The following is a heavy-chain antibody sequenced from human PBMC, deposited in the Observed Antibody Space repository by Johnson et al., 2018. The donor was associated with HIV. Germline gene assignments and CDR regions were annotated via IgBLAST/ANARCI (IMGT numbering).Heavy chain of an antibody. Sequence: QMLLVESGGGVVQPGRSLRLSCAASGFTFSTYGMHWVSQAPGKGLEWVAVMWYDGSNKYFADSVQGRFTISRDNSKNTLYLQMNSLRAEDTAVYYCAREFARFLEWFQTDGRAFDIWGQGTMVTVSS. J-gene: IGHJ3*02. D-gene: IGHD3-3*01. CDR1: GFTFSTYG. CDR2: MWYDGSNK. V-gene: IGHV3-30*19. CDR3: AREFARFLEWFQTDGRAFDI.